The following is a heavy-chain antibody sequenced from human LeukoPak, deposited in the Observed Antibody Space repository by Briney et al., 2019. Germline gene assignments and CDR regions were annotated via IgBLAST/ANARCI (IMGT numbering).Heavy chain of an antibody. CDR1: GFTFSSYS. V-gene: IGHV3-21*01. CDR2: ISSSSSYI. CDR3: ARDFLAFTSIYGMDV. J-gene: IGHJ6*04. Sequence: PGGSLRLSCAASGFTFSSYSMNWVRQAPGKGLEWVPSISSSSSYIYYADSVKGRFTISRDNAKNSLYLQMNSLRAEDTAVYYCARDFLAFTSIYGMDVWGKGTTVTVSS.